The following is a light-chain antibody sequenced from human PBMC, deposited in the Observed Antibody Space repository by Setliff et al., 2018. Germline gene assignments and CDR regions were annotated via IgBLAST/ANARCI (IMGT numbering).Light chain of an antibody. Sequence: QSALTQPASVSGSPGQSITISCTGTSSDVGGYNYVSWYQQHPGKAPKLMIYEVSKRPSGVSNRFSGSKSGNTASLTISGLQAEAEADYYCSSYTSSSTPYVFGTGTKVTVL. CDR1: SSDVGGYNY. CDR2: EVS. V-gene: IGLV2-14*01. J-gene: IGLJ1*01. CDR3: SSYTSSSTPYV.